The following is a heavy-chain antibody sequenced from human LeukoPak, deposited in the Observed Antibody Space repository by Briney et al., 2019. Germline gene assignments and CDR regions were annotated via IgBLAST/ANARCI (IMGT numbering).Heavy chain of an antibody. J-gene: IGHJ6*02. V-gene: IGHV4-61*02. CDR1: GGSISSGSYY. CDR2: IYTSGST. Sequence: SETLSLTCTVSGGSISSGSYYWRWIRQPAGKGLEWIGRIYTSGSTNYNPSLKSRVTISVDTSKNQFSLKLSSVTAADTAVYYCARGTRRHYYYYGMDVWGQGTTVTVSS. CDR3: ARGTRRHYYYYGMDV. D-gene: IGHD1-7*01.